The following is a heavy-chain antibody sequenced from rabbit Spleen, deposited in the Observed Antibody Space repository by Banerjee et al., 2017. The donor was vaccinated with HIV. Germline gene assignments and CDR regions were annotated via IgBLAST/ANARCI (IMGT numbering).Heavy chain of an antibody. Sequence: QSLEESGGDLVKPEGSLTLTCTASGFSFSTSCYMCWVRQAPGKGLEWIGCIYAGSSGSTYYASWAKGRFTISKTSSTTVTLQMTSLTAADTATYFYARAGLGDYATALNLWGPGTLVTVS. J-gene: IGHJ4*01. CDR3: ARAGLGDYATALNL. CDR1: GFSFSTSCY. D-gene: IGHD2-1*01. V-gene: IGHV1S40*01. CDR2: IYAGSSGST.